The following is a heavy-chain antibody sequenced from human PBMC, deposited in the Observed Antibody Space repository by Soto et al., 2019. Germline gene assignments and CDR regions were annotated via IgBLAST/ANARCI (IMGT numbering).Heavy chain of an antibody. CDR3: ARGVAPYNADY. CDR1: GYTFTSYA. V-gene: IGHV1-3*05. Sequence: QVQLVQSGAEEKKPGASVKVSCKASGYTFTSYAMHWVRQAPGQRLEWMGWINAGNGNTKYSQTFQGRVTITRDTSASTAHIERSSLRSADTAVYYCARGVAPYNADYWRQGTLVTVSS. J-gene: IGHJ4*02. CDR2: INAGNGNT. D-gene: IGHD1-1*01.